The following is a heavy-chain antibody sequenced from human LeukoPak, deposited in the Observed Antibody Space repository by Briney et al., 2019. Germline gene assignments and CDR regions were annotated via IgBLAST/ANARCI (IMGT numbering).Heavy chain of an antibody. CDR1: RFSFSHYW. J-gene: IGHJ4*02. CDR3: LGGVAADY. D-gene: IGHD3-16*01. CDR2: INQDASDK. Sequence: GGSLRLSCAASRFSFSHYWMTWVRQAPGKGVEWVAKINQDASDKHYADSVKGRFTISRDNAKNSLYLQMNSLRVEDTAVYYCLGGVAADYWGRGTLVTVSS. V-gene: IGHV3-7*01.